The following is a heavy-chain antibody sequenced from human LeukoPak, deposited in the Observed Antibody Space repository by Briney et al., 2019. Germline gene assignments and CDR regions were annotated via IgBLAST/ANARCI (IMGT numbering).Heavy chain of an antibody. CDR1: GFTFSSYG. CDR3: ARARGGDSLFDY. D-gene: IGHD2-21*02. J-gene: IGHJ4*02. CDR2: IRYDGSNK. V-gene: IGHV3-30*02. Sequence: GGSLRLSCAASGFTFSSYGMHWVRQAPGKGLEWVAFIRYDGSNKYYADSVKGRFTISRDNSKNTLYLQMNSLRAEDTAVYYCARARGGDSLFDYWGQGTLVTVSS.